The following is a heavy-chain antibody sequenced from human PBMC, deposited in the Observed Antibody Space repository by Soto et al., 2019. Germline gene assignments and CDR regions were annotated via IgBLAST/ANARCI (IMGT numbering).Heavy chain of an antibody. CDR2: IDPSDSYT. CDR3: ARYNSERYYYYGMDV. D-gene: IGHD1-20*01. Sequence: GESLKISCKGSGYIFTSYWISWVRQMPGKGLEWMGRIDPSDSYTNYSPSFQGHVTISADKSISTAYLQWSSLKASDTAMYYCARYNSERYYYYGMDVWGQGTTVTVSS. CDR1: GYIFTSYW. J-gene: IGHJ6*02. V-gene: IGHV5-10-1*01.